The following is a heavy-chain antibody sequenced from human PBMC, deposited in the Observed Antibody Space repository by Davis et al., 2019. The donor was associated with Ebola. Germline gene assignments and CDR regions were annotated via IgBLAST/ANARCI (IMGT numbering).Heavy chain of an antibody. D-gene: IGHD6-13*01. CDR2: IYHSGST. CDR3: ARGKIAAAGNYYYYYGMDV. V-gene: IGHV4-4*02. CDR1: GGSISSSIW. J-gene: IGHJ6*02. Sequence: SETLSLTCAVSGGSISSSIWWSWVRQPPGKGLEWIGEIYHSGSTNYNPSLKSRVTISVDKSKNQFSLKLSSVTAADTAVYYCARGKIAAAGNYYYYYGMDVWGQGTTVTVSS.